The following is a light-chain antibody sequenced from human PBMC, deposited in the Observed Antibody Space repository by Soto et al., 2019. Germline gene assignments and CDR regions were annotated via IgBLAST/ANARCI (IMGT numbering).Light chain of an antibody. CDR1: SSDVGAFNY. Sequence: QSVLTQAACVSGSPGQAITISCSGTSSDVGAFNYVSWYQQHPGKAPKLMIYDVSNRPSGVSNRFSGSKSGNTASLTISGLRAEDEADYYCNSYTSNNTYVFGTGTKVTVL. V-gene: IGLV2-14*03. CDR2: DVS. J-gene: IGLJ1*01. CDR3: NSYTSNNTYV.